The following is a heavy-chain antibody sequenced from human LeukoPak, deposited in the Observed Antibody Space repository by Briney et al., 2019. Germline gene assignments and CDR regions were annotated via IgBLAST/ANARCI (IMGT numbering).Heavy chain of an antibody. V-gene: IGHV3-53*01. CDR1: GFTVSSNY. D-gene: IGHD1-1*01. J-gene: IGHJ3*02. CDR2: IYSGGST. CDR3: ARAPGTIEYRDAFDI. Sequence: PGGSLRLSCAASGFTVSSNYMSWVRQAPGKGLEWVSVIYSGGSTYYADSVKGRFTISRDNSKNTLYLQMNSLRAEDTAVYYCARAPGTIEYRDAFDIWGQGTMATVSS.